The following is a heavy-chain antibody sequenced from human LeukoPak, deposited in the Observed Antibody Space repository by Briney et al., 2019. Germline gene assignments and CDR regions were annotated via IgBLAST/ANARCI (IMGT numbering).Heavy chain of an antibody. J-gene: IGHJ4*02. V-gene: IGHV3-7*05. CDR3: ARQLSGWYDADPY. D-gene: IGHD6-19*01. CDR1: GFTFSRYW. Sequence: GGSLRLSCAASGFTFSRYWMSWVRQAPGKGLEWVANIKEDGSRNHHVDSVTGRFTISRDNAKNSLYLQMSSLRAEDTAVYYCARQLSGWYDADPYWGQGTLVTVFS. CDR2: IKEDGSRN.